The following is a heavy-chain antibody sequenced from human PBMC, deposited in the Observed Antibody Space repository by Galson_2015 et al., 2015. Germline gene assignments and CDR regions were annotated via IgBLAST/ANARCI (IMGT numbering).Heavy chain of an antibody. Sequence: SVKVSCKASGYILNGYSLNWVRQAPGQGLEWMGWINGNNGNPTYAQGFTGRFVFSLDTSVSTAYLQITSLKPEDTAVYSCARTSSSGWYTDYWGQGTLVTV. V-gene: IGHV7-4-1*02. D-gene: IGHD6-19*01. J-gene: IGHJ4*02. CDR2: INGNNGNP. CDR1: GYILNGYS. CDR3: ARTSSSGWYTDY.